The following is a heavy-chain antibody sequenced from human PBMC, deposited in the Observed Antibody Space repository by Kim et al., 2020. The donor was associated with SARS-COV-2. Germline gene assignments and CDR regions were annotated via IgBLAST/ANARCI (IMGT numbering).Heavy chain of an antibody. J-gene: IGHJ4*02. CDR1: GGSITSFY. V-gene: IGHV4-59*01. Sequence: SETLSLTCTVSGGSITSFYWSWIRQPPGKGLEWIGYVYYSGTPNYNPSLKSRVPISVDPSKNQFSLKLSSVSGADTAGYYCARGGGSLYYWGQGILVTVSS. D-gene: IGHD3-16*01. CDR3: ARGGGSLYY. CDR2: VYYSGTP.